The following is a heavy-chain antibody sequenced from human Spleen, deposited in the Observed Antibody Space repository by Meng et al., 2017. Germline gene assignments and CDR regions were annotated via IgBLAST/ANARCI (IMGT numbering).Heavy chain of an antibody. CDR1: GFTFSSYA. Sequence: GESLKISCAASGFTFSSYAMHWVRQAPGKGLEWVAVISYDGSNKYYADSVKGRFTISRDNSKTTLYLQMNSLRAEDTAVYYCARDGYCSGGSCYLSSLDYWGQGTLVTVSS. CDR3: ARDGYCSGGSCYLSSLDY. CDR2: ISYDGSNK. J-gene: IGHJ4*02. V-gene: IGHV3-30*01. D-gene: IGHD2-15*01.